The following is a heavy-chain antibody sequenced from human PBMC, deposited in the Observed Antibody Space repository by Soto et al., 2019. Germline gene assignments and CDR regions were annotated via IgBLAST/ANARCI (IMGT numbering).Heavy chain of an antibody. J-gene: IGHJ3*02. V-gene: IGHV1-18*04. CDR3: TRDRKGSWFDAFDI. Sequence: SCEACGYAFDTYGRCWARQANGQGLEWMGWISGYNGNTNYAQKLQGRVTMTPDTSTSTAYMEMTSLRSDDTVVYYCTRDRKGSWFDAFDIWGQGTMVTGSS. D-gene: IGHD6-13*01. CDR1: GYAFDTYG. CDR2: ISGYNGNT.